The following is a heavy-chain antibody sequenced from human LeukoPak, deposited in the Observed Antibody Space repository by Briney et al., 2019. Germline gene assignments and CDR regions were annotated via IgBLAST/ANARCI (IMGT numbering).Heavy chain of an antibody. CDR2: ISSSGSII. D-gene: IGHD4-17*01. J-gene: IGHJ4*02. CDR3: ARDLGMTDGDYVSYFDY. V-gene: IGHV3-48*03. CDR1: GFTFSRYE. Sequence: PGGSLRLSCAASGFTFSRYELNWVRQDPGKGLEWVSYISSSGSIIYYADSVKGRFTISRDNAKNSLYLQMNSLRAEDTAVYYCARDLGMTDGDYVSYFDYWGQGTLVTVSS.